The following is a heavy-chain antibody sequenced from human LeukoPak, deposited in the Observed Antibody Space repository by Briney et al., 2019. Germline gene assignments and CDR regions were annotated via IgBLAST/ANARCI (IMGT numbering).Heavy chain of an antibody. J-gene: IGHJ4*02. V-gene: IGHV3-33*08. D-gene: IGHD1-14*01. CDR1: GFTFSSYG. CDR2: IWYDGSDK. CDR3: AGRPGEGTLDY. Sequence: TGGSLRLSCAASGFTFSSYGMHWVRQAPGKGLEWVAVIWYDGSDKYYADSVKGRFTISGGNSKNTLYLQMNSLRAEDTAVYYCAGRPGEGTLDYWGQGTLVTVSS.